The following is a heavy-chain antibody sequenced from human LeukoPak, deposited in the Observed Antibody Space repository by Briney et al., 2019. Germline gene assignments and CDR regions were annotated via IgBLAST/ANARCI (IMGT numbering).Heavy chain of an antibody. CDR3: ARDGEDILSNWFDP. Sequence: SETLSLTCTVSGYSISSGYYWGWIRQPPGKGLEWIGSIYHSGSTYYNPSLKSRVTISRDTSKNEVSLNMGSVTAADTAVYYCARDGEDILSNWFDPWGQGILVTVSS. J-gene: IGHJ5*02. CDR1: GYSISSGYY. CDR2: IYHSGST. V-gene: IGHV4-38-2*02.